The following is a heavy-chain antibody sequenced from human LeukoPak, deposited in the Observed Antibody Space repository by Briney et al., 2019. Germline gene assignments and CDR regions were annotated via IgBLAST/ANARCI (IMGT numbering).Heavy chain of an antibody. D-gene: IGHD6-13*01. CDR1: GSTFSSYA. V-gene: IGHV3-23*01. J-gene: IGHJ4*02. CDR2: VSGSGGRT. Sequence: GGSLRLSCAASGSTFSSYAMSWVRQAPGKGLEWVSAVSGSGGRTYYADSVKGRFTMSRDNSKNTLYLQMNSLRAEDTAVYYCAKDPPGYSSSWYGTFDYWGQGTLVTVSS. CDR3: AKDPPGYSSSWYGTFDY.